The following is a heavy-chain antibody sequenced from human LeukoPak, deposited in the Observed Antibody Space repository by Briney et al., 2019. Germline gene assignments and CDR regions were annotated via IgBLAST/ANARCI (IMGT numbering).Heavy chain of an antibody. CDR1: GFTFSRHW. CDR2: ISSTSSTI. V-gene: IGHV3-48*02. J-gene: IGHJ4*02. D-gene: IGHD5-12*01. Sequence: PGGSLRLSCAASGFTFSRHWMSWVRQAPGRGLEWVSYISSTSSTIYYADSVKGRYTISRDNAENSLYLQMNSLRDEDTAVYYCARVVVPTAIDDFWGQGTLVTVSS. CDR3: ARVVVPTAIDDF.